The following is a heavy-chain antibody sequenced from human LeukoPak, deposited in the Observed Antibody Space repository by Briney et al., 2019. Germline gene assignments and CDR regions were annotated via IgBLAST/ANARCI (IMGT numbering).Heavy chain of an antibody. J-gene: IGHJ1*01. D-gene: IGHD6-19*01. CDR1: GFTFSNYW. Sequence: GGSLRLSCAASGFTFSNYWMSWVRQAPGKGLEWVANINQDGSEKYYVNSVKGRFTISRDNAKNSLYLQMNSLRAEDTAVYYCARFQKAGSYFQHWGQGTLVTVSS. V-gene: IGHV3-7*03. CDR2: INQDGSEK. CDR3: ARFQKAGSYFQH.